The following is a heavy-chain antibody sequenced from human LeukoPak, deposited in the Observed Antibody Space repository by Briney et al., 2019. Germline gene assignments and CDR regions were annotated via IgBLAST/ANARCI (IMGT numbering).Heavy chain of an antibody. V-gene: IGHV3-11*04. Sequence: GGSLRLSCAASGFTFSDYHMSWIRQAPGKGLEWVSYISSGGSTIYYADSVKGRFTISRDNAKNSLYLQMNSLRAEDTAVYYCARAPLSYYYDSSGYFDYWGQGTLVTVSS. D-gene: IGHD3-22*01. CDR2: ISSGGSTI. CDR1: GFTFSDYH. J-gene: IGHJ4*02. CDR3: ARAPLSYYYDSSGYFDY.